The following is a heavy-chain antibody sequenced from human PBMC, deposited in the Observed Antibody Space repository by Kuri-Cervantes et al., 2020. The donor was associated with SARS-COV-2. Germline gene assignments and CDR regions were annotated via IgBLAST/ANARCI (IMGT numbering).Heavy chain of an antibody. V-gene: IGHV3-53*05. Sequence: GGSLRLSCAASGFTVSSNYMSWVRRAPGKGLEWVSVIYSGGSTYYADSVKGRFTISRDNSKNSLYLQMNSLRAEDTALYYCAKDGDCSSTSCYYMDVWGKGTTVTVSS. CDR3: AKDGDCSSTSCYYMDV. J-gene: IGHJ6*03. CDR2: IYSGGST. D-gene: IGHD2-2*01. CDR1: GFTVSSNY.